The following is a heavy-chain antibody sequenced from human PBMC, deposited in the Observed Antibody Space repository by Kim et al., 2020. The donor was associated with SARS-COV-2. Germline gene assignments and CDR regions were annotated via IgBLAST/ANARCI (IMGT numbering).Heavy chain of an antibody. Sequence: GGSLRLSCAASGFTFSSYAMNWVRQAPGKGLEWVSAICGSGGSTYYADSVKGRFTISRDNSKNTLYLQMNSLRVEDTAVYYCAKAQSSGVVGFDYWGQGTLVTVSS. J-gene: IGHJ4*02. CDR3: AKAQSSGVVGFDY. V-gene: IGHV3-23*01. CDR2: ICGSGGST. CDR1: GFTFSSYA. D-gene: IGHD6-25*01.